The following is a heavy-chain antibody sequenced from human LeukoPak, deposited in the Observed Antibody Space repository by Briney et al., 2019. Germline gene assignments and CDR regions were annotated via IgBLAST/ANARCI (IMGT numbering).Heavy chain of an antibody. J-gene: IGHJ5*02. CDR1: GGSISSSTYY. Sequence: SETLSLTCTVSGGSISSSTYYWGWIRQPPGKGLEWIGEINHSGSTNYNPSLKSRVTISVDTSKNQFSLKLSSVTAADTAVYYCARAALIAAAGRSWFDPWGQGTLVTVSS. D-gene: IGHD6-13*01. CDR3: ARAALIAAAGRSWFDP. CDR2: INHSGST. V-gene: IGHV4-39*07.